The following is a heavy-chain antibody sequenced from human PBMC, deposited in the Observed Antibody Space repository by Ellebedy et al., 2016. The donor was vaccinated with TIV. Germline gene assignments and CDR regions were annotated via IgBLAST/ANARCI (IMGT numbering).Heavy chain of an antibody. CDR3: ARSGELDS. CDR1: GFTFTSYS. V-gene: IGHV3-21*06. Sequence: GESLKISCAASGFTFTSYSMNWVRQAPGKGLDWVSSISSTGYYIYYADSLKGRFTIPSDDARNSLYLQMDSLRAEDTAVYYCARSGELDSWGQGTLVTVSS. CDR2: ISSTGYYI. J-gene: IGHJ4*02. D-gene: IGHD1-26*01.